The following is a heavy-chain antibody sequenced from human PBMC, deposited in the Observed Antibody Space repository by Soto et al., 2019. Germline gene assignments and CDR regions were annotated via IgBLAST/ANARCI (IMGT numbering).Heavy chain of an antibody. CDR1: GYTFTSYA. D-gene: IGHD3-22*01. V-gene: IGHV1-3*01. Sequence: ASVKVSCKASGYTFTSYAMHWVRQAPGQRLEWMGWINAGNGNTKYSQKFQGRVTITRDTSASTAYMELSSLRSEDTAVYYCARDTPYFSYDSGGYSPTTQHYFDYGGKEPLVTVP. CDR3: ARDTPYFSYDSGGYSPTTQHYFDY. J-gene: IGHJ4*02. CDR2: INAGNGNT.